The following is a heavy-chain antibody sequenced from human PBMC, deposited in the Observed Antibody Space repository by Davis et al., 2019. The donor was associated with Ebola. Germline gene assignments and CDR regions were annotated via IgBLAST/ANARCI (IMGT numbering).Heavy chain of an antibody. CDR3: AREGEAVAGPGGLDY. CDR2: ISSSGSTI. V-gene: IGHV3-48*03. D-gene: IGHD6-19*01. Sequence: GSLRLSCAASGFTFSSYEMNWVRQAPGKGLEWVSYISSSGSTIYYADSVKGRFTISRDNAKNSLYLQMNSLRAEDTAVYYCAREGEAVAGPGGLDYWGQGTLVTVSS. CDR1: GFTFSSYE. J-gene: IGHJ4*02.